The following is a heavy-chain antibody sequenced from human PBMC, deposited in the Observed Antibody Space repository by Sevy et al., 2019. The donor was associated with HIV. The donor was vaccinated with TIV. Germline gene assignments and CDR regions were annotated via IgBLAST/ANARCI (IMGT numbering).Heavy chain of an antibody. CDR1: GFPFSSYA. D-gene: IGHD5-12*01. V-gene: IGHV3-23*01. CDR3: ARYRDGYNYDY. J-gene: IGHJ4*02. CDR2: ISGSGGSA. Sequence: GGSLRLSCAASGFPFSSYAMSWVRQAPGKGLEWVSTISGSGGSAYYADSVKGRFTISRDNSKNTLFLQMHSLRAEDTAVYYCARYRDGYNYDYWGQGTLVTVSS.